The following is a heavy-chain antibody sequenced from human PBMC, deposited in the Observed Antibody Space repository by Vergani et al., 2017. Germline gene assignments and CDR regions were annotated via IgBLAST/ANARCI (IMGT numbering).Heavy chain of an antibody. CDR3: ARDRRAMVVAAEGDY. CDR2: ISSSSSYI. V-gene: IGHV3-21*01. Sequence: EVQLVESGGGLVKPGGSLRLSCAASGFTFSSYSMNWVRQAPGKGLEWVSSISSSSSYIYYADSVKGRFTISRDNAKNSLYLQMNSLRAEDTAVYYCARDRRAMVVAAEGDYWGQGTLVTVSS. J-gene: IGHJ4*02. CDR1: GFTFSSYS. D-gene: IGHD2-15*01.